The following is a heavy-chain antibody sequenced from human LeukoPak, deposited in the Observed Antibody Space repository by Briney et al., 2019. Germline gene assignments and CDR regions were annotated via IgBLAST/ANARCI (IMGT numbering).Heavy chain of an antibody. CDR3: PRGGRGWLQAKTYYSYMAF. CDR1: GFTFSSYW. Sequence: GGSLRLSCAASGFTFSSYWMHWVRQAPGKGLVWVSRINSDGSSTSYADSVKGRFTISRDNAKNTLYLQMNSLRAEDTAVYYCPRGGRGWLQAKTYYSYMAFWGKGPRVTVSS. V-gene: IGHV3-74*01. D-gene: IGHD5-24*01. J-gene: IGHJ6*03. CDR2: INSDGSST.